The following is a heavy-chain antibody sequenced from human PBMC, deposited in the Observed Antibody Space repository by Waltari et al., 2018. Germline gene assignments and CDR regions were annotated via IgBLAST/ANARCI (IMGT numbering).Heavy chain of an antibody. J-gene: IGHJ3*02. CDR1: GGSISSDY. Sequence: QVQLQESGPGLVKPSETLSLTCTVSGGSISSDYWTSIRQPPGKGLEWIGYIYYSGSTNYNPSLKSRVTISVDTSKNQFSLKLSSVTAADTAVYYCASTIFGLVKPTRWAFDIWGQGTMVTVSS. CDR2: IYYSGST. V-gene: IGHV4-59*01. CDR3: ASTIFGLVKPTRWAFDI. D-gene: IGHD3-3*01.